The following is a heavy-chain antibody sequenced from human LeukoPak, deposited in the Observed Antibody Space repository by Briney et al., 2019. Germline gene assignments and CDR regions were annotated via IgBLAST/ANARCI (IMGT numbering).Heavy chain of an antibody. CDR2: IWFDGSNK. J-gene: IGHJ4*01. CDR1: GFTFSSHG. V-gene: IGHV3-30*02. CDR3: VKPRKYTTNWSFDY. Sequence: GSLRLSCAASGFTFSSHGMHWVRQAPGKGLEWVAVIWFDGSNKYYADSVKGRFTISRDNSKNTLYLQMNSLRAEDTAVYYCVKPRKYTTNWSFDYWGQGTLVTVSS. D-gene: IGHD6-13*01.